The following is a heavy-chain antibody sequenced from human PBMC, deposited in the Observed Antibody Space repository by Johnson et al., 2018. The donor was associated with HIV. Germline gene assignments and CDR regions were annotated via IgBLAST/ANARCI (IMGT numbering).Heavy chain of an antibody. Sequence: VQLVESGGGLVKPGGSLRLSCVASGFTFSDYYMTWIRQAPGKGLEWVSYISGSGGTIYSADSVQGRFTISRDNARNSLYLQMNSLRVEDTAVYYCAKEFRLGYPPQIDAFDIWGQGTMVTVSS. CDR2: ISGSGGTI. CDR1: GFTFSDYY. V-gene: IGHV3-11*04. CDR3: AKEFRLGYPPQIDAFDI. D-gene: IGHD3-9*01. J-gene: IGHJ3*02.